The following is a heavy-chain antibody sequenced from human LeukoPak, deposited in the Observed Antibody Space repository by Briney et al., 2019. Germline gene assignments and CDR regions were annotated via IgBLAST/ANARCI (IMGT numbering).Heavy chain of an antibody. CDR2: FSYSGSA. Sequence: SETLSLTCTVSGASITSYYWSWIRQPPGKGLEWIGFFSYSGSANYNPSLKSRVTISVDTSKNQFSLSLTSVTAADTAVYYCAVIGGTTDYYIDYWGQGTLVTVSS. V-gene: IGHV4-59*08. CDR1: GASITSYY. CDR3: AVIGGTTDYYIDY. D-gene: IGHD2/OR15-2a*01. J-gene: IGHJ4*02.